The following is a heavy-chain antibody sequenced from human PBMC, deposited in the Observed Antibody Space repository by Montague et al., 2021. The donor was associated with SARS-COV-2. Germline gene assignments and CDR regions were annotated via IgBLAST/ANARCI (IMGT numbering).Heavy chain of an antibody. J-gene: IGHJ4*02. CDR3: AREVVTFDSWSNSFRADYFDL. CDR2: INHSGST. D-gene: IGHD3-3*01. Sequence: SETLSLTCAVYGGSFSGYYWSWIRQPPGKGLEWIGEINHSGSTNYNPSLKSRVTISVDTSKNQFSLKLSSVTAADTAVYYCAREVVTFDSWSNSFRADYFDLWGQGTLVTVSS. V-gene: IGHV4-34*01. CDR1: GGSFSGYY.